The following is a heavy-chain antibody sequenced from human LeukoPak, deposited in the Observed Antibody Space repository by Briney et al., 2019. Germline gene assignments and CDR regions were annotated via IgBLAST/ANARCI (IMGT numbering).Heavy chain of an antibody. V-gene: IGHV4-38-2*02. CDR1: GYSISSGYY. D-gene: IGHD3-22*01. J-gene: IGHJ3*02. CDR2: IYHSGST. CDR3: ARAIYDSSGFYQDYAFDI. Sequence: PSETLSLTCTVSGYSISSGYYWGWIRQPPGKGLEWIGSIYHSGSTYYDPSLKSRVTISVDTSKNQFSLKLNSVTAADTAVYYCARAIYDSSGFYQDYAFDIWGQGTMVTVSS.